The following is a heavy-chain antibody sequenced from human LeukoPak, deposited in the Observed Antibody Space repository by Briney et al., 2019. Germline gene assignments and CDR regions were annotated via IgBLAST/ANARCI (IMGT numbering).Heavy chain of an antibody. V-gene: IGHV3-48*02. Sequence: GGSLRLSCAASGFTFSGYGMSWVRQAPGKGLEWISHISSGRSVMSYADSVKGRFTISRDNAKNSLYLQMNSLRDEDTAVYYCASSTTMANYYFDYWGQGTLVTVSS. D-gene: IGHD5-18*01. CDR1: GFTFSGYG. CDR2: ISSGRSVM. CDR3: ASSTTMANYYFDY. J-gene: IGHJ4*02.